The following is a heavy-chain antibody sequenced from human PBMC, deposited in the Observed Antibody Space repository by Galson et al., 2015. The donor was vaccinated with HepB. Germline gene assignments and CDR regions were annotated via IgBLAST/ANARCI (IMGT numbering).Heavy chain of an antibody. CDR3: ARDFTYGDHGSLDS. Sequence: SLRLSCAASGFTFSSYAMSWVRQAPGKGLEWVSAISGSGGSTYYADSVKGRFTISRDNSKNTLYLQMNSLRAEDTAVYYCARDFTYGDHGSLDSWGQGTLVTVSS. D-gene: IGHD4/OR15-4a*01. V-gene: IGHV3-23*01. CDR1: GFTFSSYA. CDR2: ISGSGGST. J-gene: IGHJ4*02.